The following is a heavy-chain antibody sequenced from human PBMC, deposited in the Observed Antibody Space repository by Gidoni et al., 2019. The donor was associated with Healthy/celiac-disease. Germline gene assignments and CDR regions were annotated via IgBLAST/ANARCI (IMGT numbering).Heavy chain of an antibody. CDR2: IYPGDSDT. CDR1: GYSFTSYW. V-gene: IGHV5-51*01. J-gene: IGHJ4*02. D-gene: IGHD3-10*01. Sequence: QREQSGADVKKHGASLTISCQASGYSFTSYWIGWVRQMPGKGLEWMEIIYPGDSDTRYTPSFQGHVTISADKSISTAYLQWSSLKASDTAMYYCARQGVGGLAFGFDYWGQGTLVTVSS. CDR3: ARQGVGGLAFGFDY.